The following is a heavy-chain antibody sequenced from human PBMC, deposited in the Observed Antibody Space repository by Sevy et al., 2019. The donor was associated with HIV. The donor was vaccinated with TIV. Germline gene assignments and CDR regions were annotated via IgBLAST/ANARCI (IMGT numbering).Heavy chain of an antibody. CDR2: IYYSGAT. V-gene: IGHV4-39*01. J-gene: IGHJ3*01. CDR1: GGSVSNPNYY. Sequence: KPSETLSLTCSVSGGSVSNPNYYWGWIRQPPGKGLEWIGSIYYSGATSYIPSLESRVTTSVDTSNNRFSLILTSVTAADTAVYYCARSQHFSGDYADYAFDVWGQGTMVTVSS. D-gene: IGHD4-17*01. CDR3: ARSQHFSGDYADYAFDV.